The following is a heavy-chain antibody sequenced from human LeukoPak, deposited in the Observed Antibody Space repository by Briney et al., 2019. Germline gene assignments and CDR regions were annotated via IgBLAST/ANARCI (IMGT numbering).Heavy chain of an antibody. D-gene: IGHD6-13*01. CDR1: GFTFSSYL. V-gene: IGHV3-7*03. CDR2: IKHDGSEK. CDR3: ARGPGRVAATATGSFDI. Sequence: GGSLRLSCAASGFTFSSYLMSWVRQPPGNGLEWVANIKHDGSEKYYVDSVKGRFSISRDYAKNSVYLQMNSLRAEDTAVYYCARGPGRVAATATGSFDIWGQGTEVTVSS. J-gene: IGHJ3*02.